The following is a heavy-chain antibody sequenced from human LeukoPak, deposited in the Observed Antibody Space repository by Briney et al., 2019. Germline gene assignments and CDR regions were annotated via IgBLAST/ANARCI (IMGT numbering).Heavy chain of an antibody. CDR1: GFTFRNHG. D-gene: IGHD1-14*01. CDR3: ARDRNFPAYYFNY. J-gene: IGHJ4*02. CDR2: IWYDGSEK. V-gene: IGHV3-33*01. Sequence: GGSLRLSCAASGFTFRNHGMHWVRQAPGKGLEWLAVIWYDGSEKYYADSVQGRFTISRDNSKNALYLQMDSLRAEDTAVYYCARDRNFPAYYFNYWGQGALVTVSS.